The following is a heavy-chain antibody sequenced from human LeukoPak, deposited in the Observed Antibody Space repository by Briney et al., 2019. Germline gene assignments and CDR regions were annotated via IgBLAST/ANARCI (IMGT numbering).Heavy chain of an antibody. D-gene: IGHD2-2*01. Sequence: GESLKISCKGSGYSFASYWIAWVRQMPGKGREWMGVIYPGNSDITYSPSFQGQVTISADKSVSTAYLHWSSLKASDTAIYYCARHLSSITSCPNYWGQGTLVTVSS. V-gene: IGHV5-51*01. CDR1: GYSFASYW. CDR2: IYPGNSDI. J-gene: IGHJ4*02. CDR3: ARHLSSITSCPNY.